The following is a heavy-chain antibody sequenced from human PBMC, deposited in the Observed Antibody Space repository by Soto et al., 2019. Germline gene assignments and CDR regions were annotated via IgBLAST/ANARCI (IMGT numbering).Heavy chain of an antibody. D-gene: IGHD3-10*01. J-gene: IGHJ4*02. CDR1: GDSMKRADYY. CDR3: ARVGGGGYYGSGPYFDS. V-gene: IGHV4-30-4*08. Sequence: PSETLSLTCTVSGDSMKRADYYWSWIRQPPGKGLEWLGYIYYNGATYYTPSLDSRLTISVDTSKNQFSLKLRSVTAADPAFYFFARVGGGGYYGSGPYFDSWGQETLVP. CDR2: IYYNGAT.